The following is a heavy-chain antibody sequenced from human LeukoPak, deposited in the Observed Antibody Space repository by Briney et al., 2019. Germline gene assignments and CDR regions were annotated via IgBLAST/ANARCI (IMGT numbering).Heavy chain of an antibody. V-gene: IGHV1-18*01. CDR2: ISAYNGNT. D-gene: IGHD1-7*01. CDR3: ARGAGTFSTEGYYYYYYGMDV. Sequence: ASVKVSCKASGYTFTSYGISWVRQAPGQGLEWMGFISAYNGNTNYAQKLQGRVTMTTDTSTSTAYMELRSLRSDDTAVYYCARGAGTFSTEGYYYYYYGMDVWGQGTTVTVSS. J-gene: IGHJ6*02. CDR1: GYTFTSYG.